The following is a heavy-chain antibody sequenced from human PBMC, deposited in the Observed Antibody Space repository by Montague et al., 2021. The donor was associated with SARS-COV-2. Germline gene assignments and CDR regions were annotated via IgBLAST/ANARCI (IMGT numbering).Heavy chain of an antibody. J-gene: IGHJ6*02. Sequence: SLRLSRAASGFTFGDYGMSWVRQAPGKGLEWVSGINWNGGSTGYADSVKGRFTISRDNAKNSLYLQMNSLRAEDTALYYCARDKYCSSTSCYPRDYYYGMDVWGQGTTVTVSS. CDR3: ARDKYCSSTSCYPRDYYYGMDV. CDR2: INWNGGST. V-gene: IGHV3-20*04. D-gene: IGHD2-2*01. CDR1: GFTFGDYG.